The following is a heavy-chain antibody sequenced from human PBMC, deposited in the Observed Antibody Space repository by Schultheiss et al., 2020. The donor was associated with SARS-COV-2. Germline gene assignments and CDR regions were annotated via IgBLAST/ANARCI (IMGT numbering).Heavy chain of an antibody. Sequence: GGSLRLSCAASGFTFSSYAMSWVRQAPGKGLEWVANIKQDVSEKYYVDSVKGRFTISRDNAKNSLYLQMNSLRAEDTAVYYCARVVSLLTYYYYMDVWDKGTTVTVSS. D-gene: IGHD4-23*01. CDR2: IKQDVSEK. J-gene: IGHJ6*03. V-gene: IGHV3-7*01. CDR3: ARVVSLLTYYYYMDV. CDR1: GFTFSSYA.